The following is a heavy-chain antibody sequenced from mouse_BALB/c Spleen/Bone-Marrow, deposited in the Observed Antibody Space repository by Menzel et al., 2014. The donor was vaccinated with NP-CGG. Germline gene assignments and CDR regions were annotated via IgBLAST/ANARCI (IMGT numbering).Heavy chain of an antibody. J-gene: IGHJ3*01. CDR2: INPNNGGT. V-gene: IGHV1-18*01. CDR3: ARSYGYERSWFAY. D-gene: IGHD2-2*01. Sequence: EVKLAESGPEVVKPGASVKISCKTSGYTFTEYTMHWVKQSHGKSLEWIGGINPNNGGTTYNQKFKGKATLTVDKSSSTAYMELRSITSEDSAAYDYARSYGYERSWFAYWGQGTLVTVSA. CDR1: GYTFTEYT.